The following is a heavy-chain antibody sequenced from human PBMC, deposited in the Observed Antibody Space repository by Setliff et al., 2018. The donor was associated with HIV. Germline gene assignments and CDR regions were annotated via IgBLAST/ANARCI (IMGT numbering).Heavy chain of an antibody. V-gene: IGHV3-23*01. Sequence: PGGSLRLSCAASGFTFSSFAVSWVRQAPGKGPEWVSSISGHSVTTYYADSVKGRFTVSRDYSKNMVYLQVSSLRAEDSAVYYCAKAQPYRDWGQGTLVTVSS. D-gene: IGHD6-13*01. CDR3: AKAQPYRD. CDR1: GFTFSSFA. J-gene: IGHJ4*02. CDR2: ISGHSVTT.